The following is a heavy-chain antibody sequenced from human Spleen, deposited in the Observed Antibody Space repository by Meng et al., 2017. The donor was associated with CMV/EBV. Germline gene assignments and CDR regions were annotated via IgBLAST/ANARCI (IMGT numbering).Heavy chain of an antibody. V-gene: IGHV3-30*03. D-gene: IGHD3-22*01. Sequence: GESLKISCAASGFTFSSYSMNWVRQAPGKGLEWVTVMSYDGGNKYYADSVKGRFTISKDNSKNTLYLQMNSLGAEDSAMYYCARGLVAYCISSSCYAPVGYWGQGTLVTVSS. CDR2: MSYDGGNK. J-gene: IGHJ4*02. CDR3: ARGLVAYCISSSCYAPVGY. CDR1: GFTFSSYS.